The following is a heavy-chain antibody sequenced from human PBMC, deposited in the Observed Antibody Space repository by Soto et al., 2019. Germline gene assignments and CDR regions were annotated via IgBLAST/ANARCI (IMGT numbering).Heavy chain of an antibody. V-gene: IGHV4-31*03. CDR3: ATRLFS. J-gene: IGHJ5*02. CDR2: IYYMRST. Sequence: QVQLQESGPGLVKPSQTLSLTCTVSGGSISSGGYYWNWIRQHPGKGLEWIGYIYYMRSTYYNPSLKSRITTAEVTSKTLCSLKLGSVNAANLATYYCATRLFSWGQGTLVTVSS. CDR1: GGSISSGGYY.